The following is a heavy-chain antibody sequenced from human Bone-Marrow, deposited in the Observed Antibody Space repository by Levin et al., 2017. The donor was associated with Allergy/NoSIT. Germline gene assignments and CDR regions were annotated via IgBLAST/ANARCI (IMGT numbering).Heavy chain of an antibody. D-gene: IGHD2-15*01. CDR2: IYHSGST. Sequence: SQTLSLTCAVSGYSISSDYYWGWIRQPPGEGLEWIGNIYHSGSTYYNPSLKSRVTISVDMSKNQFSLKVTSVTAADTAVYYCARTLGYCSGDSCYFYFDYWGRGTLVTVSS. J-gene: IGHJ4*02. V-gene: IGHV4-38-2*01. CDR3: ARTLGYCSGDSCYFYFDY. CDR1: GYSISSDYY.